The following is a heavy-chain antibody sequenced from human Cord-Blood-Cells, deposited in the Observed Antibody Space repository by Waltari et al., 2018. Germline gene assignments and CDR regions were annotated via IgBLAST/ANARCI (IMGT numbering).Heavy chain of an antibody. CDR3: TTDCSGGSCYHFDY. J-gene: IGHJ4*02. V-gene: IGHV3-15*01. Sequence: EVQLVESGGGLVKPGGSLRLSCAASGFTFSNAWMRWVRQAPGKGLEWVGRIKSKTDGGTTDYAAPVKGRFTISRDDSKNTLYLQMNSLKTEDTAVYYCTTDCSGGSCYHFDYWGQGTLVTVSS. CDR1: GFTFSNAW. D-gene: IGHD2-15*01. CDR2: IKSKTDGGTT.